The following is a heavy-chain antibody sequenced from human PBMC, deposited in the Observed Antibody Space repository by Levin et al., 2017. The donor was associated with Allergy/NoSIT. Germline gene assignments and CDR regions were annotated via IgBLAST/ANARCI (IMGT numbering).Heavy chain of an antibody. CDR1: GYTFTSYD. V-gene: IGHV1-8*01. Sequence: GESLKISCKASGYTFTSYDINWVRQATGQGLEWMGWMNPNSGNTGYAQKFQGRVTMTRNTSISTAYMELSSLRSEDTAVYYCARGENPSSGYYEGWGQGTLVTVSS. J-gene: IGHJ4*02. D-gene: IGHD3-22*01. CDR3: ARGENPSSGYYEG. CDR2: MNPNSGNT.